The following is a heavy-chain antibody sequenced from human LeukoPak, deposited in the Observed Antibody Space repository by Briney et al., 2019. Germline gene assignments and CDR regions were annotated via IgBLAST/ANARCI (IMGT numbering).Heavy chain of an antibody. CDR3: TQGSGQYFNY. CDR2: RVIRCDGGTT. CDR1: GRTLSNFW. D-gene: IGHD2-15*01. J-gene: IGHJ4*02. Sequence: PGGALRLSCAVSGRTLSNFWMNSVRPPPGKGLEWVGRRVIRCDGGTTDYAAPVKGRFTISRDDSKNTLYLQMNSLTSEDTALYYCTQGSGQYFNYWGQGTLVTVSS. V-gene: IGHV3-15*04.